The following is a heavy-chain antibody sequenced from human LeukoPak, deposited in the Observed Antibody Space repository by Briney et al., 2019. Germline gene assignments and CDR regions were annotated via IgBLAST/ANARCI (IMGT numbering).Heavy chain of an antibody. Sequence: SVKVSCKTSGITFISYAMSWVRQAPGQGLEWMGRIIPMLGLTDYAQKFQGRVTITADTSTRTVYMELTSLTSEDTAVYYCARDSSDCSSTSCYSWFDPWGQGTLVTVSS. CDR1: GITFISYA. J-gene: IGHJ5*02. D-gene: IGHD2-2*01. CDR3: ARDSSDCSSTSCYSWFDP. CDR2: IIPMLGLT. V-gene: IGHV1-69*04.